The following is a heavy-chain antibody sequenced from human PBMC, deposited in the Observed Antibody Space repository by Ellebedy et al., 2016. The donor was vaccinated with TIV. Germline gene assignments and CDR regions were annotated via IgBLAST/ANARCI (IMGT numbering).Heavy chain of an antibody. CDR2: MYYTGIT. J-gene: IGHJ6*03. CDR1: GGSISSSFHY. D-gene: IGHD3-22*01. V-gene: IGHV4-39*07. Sequence: MPSETLSLTCTVSGGSISSSFHYWGWIRQPPGKGLEWIGSMYYTGITYYNPSLKSRVTISVDTSKNQFSLNLRSVTAADAALYYCVRVSYDSSGHNYYYYYMDVWGKGTTVTVSS. CDR3: VRVSYDSSGHNYYYYYMDV.